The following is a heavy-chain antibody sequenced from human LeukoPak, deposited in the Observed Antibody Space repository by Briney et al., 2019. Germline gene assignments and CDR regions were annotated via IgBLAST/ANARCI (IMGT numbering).Heavy chain of an antibody. D-gene: IGHD3-10*01. CDR1: GGSFSGYY. J-gene: IGHJ4*02. Sequence: SETLSLTCAVYGGSFSGYYWSWIRQPPGKGLEWIGEINHSGSTNYNPPLKSRVTISVDTSKNQFSLKLSSVTAADTAVYYCARGPITRINPYYFDYWGQGTLVTVSS. CDR3: ARGPITRINPYYFDY. V-gene: IGHV4-34*01. CDR2: INHSGST.